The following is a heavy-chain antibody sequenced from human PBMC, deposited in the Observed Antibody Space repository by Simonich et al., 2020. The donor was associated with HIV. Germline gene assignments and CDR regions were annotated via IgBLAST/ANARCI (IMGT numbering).Heavy chain of an antibody. CDR3: ARGGGNPNY. D-gene: IGHD1-1*01. Sequence: QVQLQQWGAGLLKPSETLSLTCTVYGGSFSDYYWSWIRQPPGKGLEWIGEINHKGRTNYNPSLKSRVSISIDTSKNQFSLKLSSVTAADTAVYYCARGGGNPNYWGQGTLVTVSS. V-gene: IGHV4-34*01. CDR2: INHKGRT. J-gene: IGHJ4*02. CDR1: GGSFSDYY.